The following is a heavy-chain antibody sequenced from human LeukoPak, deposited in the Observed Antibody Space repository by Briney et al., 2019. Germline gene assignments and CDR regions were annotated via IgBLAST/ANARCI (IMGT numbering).Heavy chain of an antibody. D-gene: IGHD1-26*01. CDR2: INPNSGGT. CDR1: GYTFTGYY. V-gene: IGHV1-2*02. Sequence: GASVKVSCKASGYTFTGYYMHWLRQAPGQGLEWMGWINPNSGGTNYAQKFQGRVTMTRDTSISTAYMELSRLRSDDTAVYYCARDMVGATTPDYWGQGTLVTVSS. J-gene: IGHJ4*02. CDR3: ARDMVGATTPDY.